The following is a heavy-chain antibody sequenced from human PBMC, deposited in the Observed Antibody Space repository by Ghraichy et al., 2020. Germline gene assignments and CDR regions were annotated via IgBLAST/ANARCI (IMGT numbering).Heavy chain of an antibody. CDR2: IYTSGST. CDR3: ATGGGSSSWTRKRHDAFDI. D-gene: IGHD6-13*01. J-gene: IGHJ3*02. V-gene: IGHV4-61*02. Sequence: SETLSLTCTVSGGSISSGSYYWSWIRQPAGKGLEWIGRIYTSGSTNYNPSLKSRVTISVDTSKNQFSLKLSSVTAADTAVYYCATGGGSSSWTRKRHDAFDIWGQGTMVTVSS. CDR1: GGSISSGSYY.